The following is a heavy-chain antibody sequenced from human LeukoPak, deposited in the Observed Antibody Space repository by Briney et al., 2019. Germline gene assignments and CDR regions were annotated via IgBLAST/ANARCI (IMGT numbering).Heavy chain of an antibody. CDR3: ARDSFRGLDY. Sequence: PGGSLRLSCAAPGFTFSSYWMSWVRQAPGKGLEWVANIKQDGSEKYYVDSVKGRFTISRDNAKNSLYLQMNSLRAEDTAVYYCARDSFRGLDYWGQGTLVTVSS. CDR1: GFTFSSYW. J-gene: IGHJ4*02. CDR2: IKQDGSEK. D-gene: IGHD3-16*01. V-gene: IGHV3-7*01.